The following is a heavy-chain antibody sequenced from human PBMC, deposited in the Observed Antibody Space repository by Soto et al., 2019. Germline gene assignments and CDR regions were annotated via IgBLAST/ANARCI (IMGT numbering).Heavy chain of an antibody. CDR2: ISYDASNK. J-gene: IGHJ6*02. CDR1: GFSFSRYA. D-gene: IGHD6-6*01. V-gene: IGHV3-30-3*01. CDR3: VSEGIAARRRPNYGMDV. Sequence: GSLELSCTASGFSFSRYAMLRVLQAPGKGVEWVVVISYDASNKYYADPVKGRFTISSDNSKNTLYLQMNRPRAEDKAVYYCVSEGIAARRRPNYGMDVWGQGTTVTVSS.